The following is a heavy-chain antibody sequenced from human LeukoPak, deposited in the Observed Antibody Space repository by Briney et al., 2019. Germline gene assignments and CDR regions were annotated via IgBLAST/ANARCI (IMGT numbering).Heavy chain of an antibody. J-gene: IGHJ4*02. V-gene: IGHV3-21*01. CDR1: GFTFSNYA. CDR3: ARRGYYDSSGYDY. CDR2: ISGSSTDI. D-gene: IGHD3-22*01. Sequence: GGTLRLSCAASGFTFSNYAMNWVRQAPGEGLAWVSSISGSSTDIYYADSVKGRFTISRDNAKNSLYLQINSLRAEDTAIYYCARRGYYDSSGYDYWGQGTLVTVSS.